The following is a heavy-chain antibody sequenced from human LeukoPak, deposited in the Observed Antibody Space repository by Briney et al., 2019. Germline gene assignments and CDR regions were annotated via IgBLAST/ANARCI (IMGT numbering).Heavy chain of an antibody. CDR2: IYYSGST. D-gene: IGHD3/OR15-3a*01. Sequence: SETLSLACTVSGGSISGYYWSWIRQPPGKGLEWIGYIYYSGSTNYNPSLKSRVTISLDTSKNQFSLKLTSVTAADTAVYYCARRPVRGLYYFDHWGQGTLVTVSS. V-gene: IGHV4-59*08. CDR3: ARRPVRGLYYFDH. J-gene: IGHJ4*02. CDR1: GGSISGYY.